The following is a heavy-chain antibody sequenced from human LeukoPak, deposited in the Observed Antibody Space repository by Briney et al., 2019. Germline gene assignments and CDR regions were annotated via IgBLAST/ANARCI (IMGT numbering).Heavy chain of an antibody. V-gene: IGHV4-31*03. J-gene: IGHJ5*02. CDR1: GGSISSGGYY. D-gene: IGHD3-10*01. CDR2: IYYSGST. CDR3: ARAERITMVRGAGNWFDP. Sequence: PSETLSLTCTVSGGSISSGGYYWSWIRQHPGTGLEWIGYIYYSGSTYYNPSLKSRVTISVDTSKNQFSLKLSSVTAADTAVYYCARAERITMVRGAGNWFDPWGQGTLVTVSS.